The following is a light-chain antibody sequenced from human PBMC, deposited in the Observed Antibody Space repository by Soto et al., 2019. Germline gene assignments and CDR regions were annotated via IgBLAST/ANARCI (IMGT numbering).Light chain of an antibody. CDR1: QSISNY. J-gene: IGKJ2*01. V-gene: IGKV1-39*01. CDR2: AAS. Sequence: DLQMTQSPSSLSASVGDRVTIICRASQSISNYLNWYQQKAGKAPRPLIYAASNLQSGVPSRFSGSGSGTDFTLTITNLQPEDSATYYCQQSHSAPSYTFGQGTKLEI. CDR3: QQSHSAPSYT.